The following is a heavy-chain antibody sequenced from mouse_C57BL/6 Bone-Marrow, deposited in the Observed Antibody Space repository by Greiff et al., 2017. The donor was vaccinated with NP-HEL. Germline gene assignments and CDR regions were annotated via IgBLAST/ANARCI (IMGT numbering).Heavy chain of an antibody. D-gene: IGHD2-12*01. CDR3: ARRYRGLYYYAMDY. CDR2: ISSCSSTI. J-gene: IGHJ4*01. CDR1: GFTFSDYG. Sequence: EVQVVESGGGLVKPGGSLKLSCAASGFTFSDYGLHWVRQAPEKGLEWVAYISSCSSTIYYADTVKGRFPISRDNAKNTLFLQMTSLRSEDTAMYYCARRYRGLYYYAMDYWGQGTSVTVSS. V-gene: IGHV5-17*01.